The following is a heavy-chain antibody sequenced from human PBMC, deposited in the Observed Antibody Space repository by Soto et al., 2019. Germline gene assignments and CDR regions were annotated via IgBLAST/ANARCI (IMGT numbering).Heavy chain of an antibody. CDR3: ARDVSPGSSSLYLDAFDI. D-gene: IGHD6-13*01. V-gene: IGHV3-7*05. Sequence: EVQLVESGGGLVQPGGSLRLSCGASGFNFGSYWMTWVRQAPGKGLEWVANIKKDGSNKSYLDSVRGRFTISRDNAKNSLYLQINSLRAEDTALYYCARDVSPGSSSLYLDAFDIWGQGTMVTVSS. J-gene: IGHJ3*02. CDR2: IKKDGSNK. CDR1: GFNFGSYW.